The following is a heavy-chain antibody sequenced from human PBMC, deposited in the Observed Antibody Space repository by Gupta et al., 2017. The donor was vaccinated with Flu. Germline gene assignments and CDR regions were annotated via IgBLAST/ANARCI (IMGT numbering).Heavy chain of an antibody. J-gene: IGHJ4*02. V-gene: IGHV3-48*02. CDR2: ISSSSSTI. CDR1: GFTFSCYS. D-gene: IGHD3-9*01. CDR3: ARDIARGDYDILTGYYF. Sequence: EVQLVESGGGLVQPGGSLRLSCAASGFTFSCYSMNWVRQAPGKGLEWVSYISSSSSTIYYADSVKGRFTISRDNAKNSLYLQMNSLRDEDTAVYYCARDIARGDYDILTGYYFWGQGTLVTVSS.